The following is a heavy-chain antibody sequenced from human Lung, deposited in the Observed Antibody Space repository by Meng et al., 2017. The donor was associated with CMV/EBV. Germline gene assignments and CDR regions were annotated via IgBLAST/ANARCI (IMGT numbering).Heavy chain of an antibody. Sequence: SXXVSXKASGGTFSNYAVSWVRQAPGEGLEWMGGIIPLYATANYAQRFQGRVTITTDESTSTAYMEVSSLRSEDTAVYYCARASYYGSGSYYHFDSWGQGTPVTVS. V-gene: IGHV1-69*05. D-gene: IGHD3-10*01. J-gene: IGHJ4*02. CDR1: GGTFSNYA. CDR3: ARASYYGSGSYYHFDS. CDR2: IIPLYATA.